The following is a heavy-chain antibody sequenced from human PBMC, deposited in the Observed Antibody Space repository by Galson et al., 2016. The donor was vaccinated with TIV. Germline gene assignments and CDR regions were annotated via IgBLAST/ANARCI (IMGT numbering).Heavy chain of an antibody. D-gene: IGHD5-18*01. CDR1: GFTFDDYG. Sequence: SLRLSCAASGFTFDDYGMHWVRQVLGKGLEWVSGISSNRVYLGYAASVKGRFTISSDNAKSSLYLQMNSLRPEDTALYYCVKASGYSYGSPQDYYYGMDVWGQGTTVTVSS. CDR3: VKASGYSYGSPQDYYYGMDV. CDR2: ISSNRVYL. V-gene: IGHV3-9*01. J-gene: IGHJ6*02.